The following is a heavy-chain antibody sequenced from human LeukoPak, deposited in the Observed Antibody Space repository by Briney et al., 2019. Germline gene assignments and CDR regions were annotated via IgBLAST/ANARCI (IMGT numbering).Heavy chain of an antibody. V-gene: IGHV6-1*01. J-gene: IGHJ4*02. Sequence: SQTLSLTCAISGDSVSSNGTSWNWIRQSPSRGLEWLGRTYYRSQQWHSDYAPSVKGRITLNPDTSKNQFSLQLNSMTPEDTAVYYCGRETDFGVVTNWGQGTLVTVSS. D-gene: IGHD3-3*01. CDR1: GDSVSSNGTS. CDR2: TYYRSQQWHS. CDR3: GRETDFGVVTN.